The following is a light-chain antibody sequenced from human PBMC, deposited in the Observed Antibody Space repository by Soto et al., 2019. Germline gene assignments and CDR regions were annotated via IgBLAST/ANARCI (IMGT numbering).Light chain of an antibody. V-gene: IGKV3-20*01. CDR3: QQYGSSRT. CDR2: GAS. Sequence: EIVLTQSPGTLSLSPGERATVSCRASQGISSSNLAWYQQKPGQAPRLLIYGASSRATGISDRFSGSGSGTDFTLTISRLEPEDFAVYYCQQYGSSRTFGQGTKVEIK. J-gene: IGKJ1*01. CDR1: QGISSSN.